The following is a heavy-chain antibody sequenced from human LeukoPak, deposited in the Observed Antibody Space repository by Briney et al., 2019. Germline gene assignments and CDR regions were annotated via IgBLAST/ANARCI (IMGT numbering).Heavy chain of an antibody. J-gene: IGHJ4*02. D-gene: IGHD2-15*01. Sequence: PSETLSLTCTVSGGSISSSSYYWGWIRQPPGKGLEWIGSMYYSGSTFYIPSVKSRVTMSVDTSKNQFSLELTSVTAADTAVYYCASGECSGGSCYALAGYWGQGTLVTVSS. CDR1: GGSISSSSYY. V-gene: IGHV4-39*01. CDR3: ASGECSGGSCYALAGY. CDR2: MYYSGST.